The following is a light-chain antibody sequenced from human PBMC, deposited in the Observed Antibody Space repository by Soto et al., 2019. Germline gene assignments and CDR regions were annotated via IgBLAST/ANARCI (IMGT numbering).Light chain of an antibody. J-gene: IGKJ5*01. V-gene: IGKV3-11*01. CDR1: QSISSY. CDR3: QQRSNWPIT. CDR2: DAS. Sequence: EIVLTQSPATLSLSPGERATLSCRASQSISSYLAWYQQKPGQTTRLIIYDASNRAPGIPARFSGSGSGTDFTLTIRSLEPEDFAVYYCQQRSNWPITFGQGTRLEIK.